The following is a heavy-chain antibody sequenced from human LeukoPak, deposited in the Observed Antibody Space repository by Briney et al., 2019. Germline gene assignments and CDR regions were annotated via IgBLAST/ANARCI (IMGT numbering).Heavy chain of an antibody. CDR2: IKQDGSEK. D-gene: IGHD1-26*01. J-gene: IGHJ4*02. V-gene: IGHV3-7*01. Sequence: PGGSLRLSCAASGFTFSSDWMSWVRQAPGKGLEWVANIKQDGSEKYYVDSVKGRFTISRDNAKNSLYLQMNSLRAEDTAVYYCARESVGASNFDYWGQGTLVTVSS. CDR3: ARESVGASNFDY. CDR1: GFTFSSDW.